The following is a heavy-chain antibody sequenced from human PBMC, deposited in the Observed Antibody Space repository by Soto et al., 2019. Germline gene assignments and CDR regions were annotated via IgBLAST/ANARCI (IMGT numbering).Heavy chain of an antibody. CDR1: GGTFSSHV. V-gene: IGHV1-69*01. CDR3: ARDLEFRDGNISHLDY. J-gene: IGHJ4*02. D-gene: IGHD3-10*01. CDR2: IMPIIGTA. Sequence: QVQLVQSGAEVKKPGSSVKVSCKASGGTFSSHVFNWVRQAPGQGLEWMGGIMPIIGTANYAQKFQGRVTITADESTSTAYMELSSLRPEDTAVYYCARDLEFRDGNISHLDYGGQGTLVTVSS.